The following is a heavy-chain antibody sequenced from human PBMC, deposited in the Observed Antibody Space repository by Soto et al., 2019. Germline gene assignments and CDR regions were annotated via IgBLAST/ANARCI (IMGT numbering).Heavy chain of an antibody. J-gene: IGHJ4*02. V-gene: IGHV1-2*02. CDR1: GYTFTGHY. CDR3: GRGRSGQIVVFY. CDR2: IGPESGAT. Sequence: ASVKVSCKASGYTFTGHYIHWVRQAPEQGPEWMGEIGPESGATRYAQKFQGRVTMTRDTSITTVYMELKNLSPDDTAVYYCGRGRSGQIVVFYWGQGTPVSVSS. D-gene: IGHD1-26*01.